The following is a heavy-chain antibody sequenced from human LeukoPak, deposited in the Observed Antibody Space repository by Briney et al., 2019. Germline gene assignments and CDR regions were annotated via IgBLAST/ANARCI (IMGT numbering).Heavy chain of an antibody. V-gene: IGHV4-39*07. Sequence: AETLSLTCTVSGGSISSSSYCWGWIRQPPGKGLEWFGSICYSGSTYYNPSLKSRVTLSVDTSKNQFSLKLSSVTAADTAVYYCASFYGSSPVTLTKLITMVRGVPRRHYFDYWGQGTLVTVSS. J-gene: IGHJ4*02. CDR3: ASFYGSSPVTLTKLITMVRGVPRRHYFDY. D-gene: IGHD3-10*01. CDR2: ICYSGST. CDR1: GGSISSSSYC.